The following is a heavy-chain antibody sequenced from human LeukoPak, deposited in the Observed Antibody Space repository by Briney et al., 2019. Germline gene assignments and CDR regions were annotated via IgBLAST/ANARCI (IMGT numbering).Heavy chain of an antibody. D-gene: IGHD3-22*01. Sequence: GGSLRLSCAASGFTVSSNYMSWVRQAPGKGLEWVSVIYSGGSTYYADSVKGRFTISRDNSKNTLYLQMNSLRAEDTAVYYCARDEDDSSGYLYYFDYWGQGTLVTVSS. CDR3: ARDEDDSSGYLYYFDY. J-gene: IGHJ4*02. CDR1: GFTVSSNY. CDR2: IYSGGST. V-gene: IGHV3-66*02.